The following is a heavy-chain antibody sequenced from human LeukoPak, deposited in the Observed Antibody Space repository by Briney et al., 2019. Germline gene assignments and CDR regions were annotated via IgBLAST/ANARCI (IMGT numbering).Heavy chain of an antibody. CDR1: GFTFNNYW. V-gene: IGHV3-48*04. CDR3: AELGITMIGGV. Sequence: PGGSLRLSCAASGFTFNNYWMHWVRQAPGKGLVWVSYISDSSGSTIYYADSVKGRFTISRDNAKNSLYLQMNSQRAEDTAVYYCAELGITMIGGVWGKGTTVTISS. CDR2: ISDSSGSTI. J-gene: IGHJ6*04. D-gene: IGHD3-10*02.